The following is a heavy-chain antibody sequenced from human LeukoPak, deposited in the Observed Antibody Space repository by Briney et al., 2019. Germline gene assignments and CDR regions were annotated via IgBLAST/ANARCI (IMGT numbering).Heavy chain of an antibody. CDR1: GGSFSGYY. J-gene: IGHJ4*02. Sequence: SETLSLTCAVYGGSFSGYYWSWIRQPPGKGLEWIGEINHSGSTNYNPSLKSRVTISVDTSKNQFSLKLSSVTAADTAVYYCARGGSRAYYGDFGSPFDYWGQGTPVTVSS. D-gene: IGHD4-17*01. V-gene: IGHV4-34*01. CDR3: ARGGSRAYYGDFGSPFDY. CDR2: INHSGST.